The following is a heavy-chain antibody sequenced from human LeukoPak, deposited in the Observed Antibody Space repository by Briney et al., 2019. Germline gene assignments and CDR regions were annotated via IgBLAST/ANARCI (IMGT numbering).Heavy chain of an antibody. Sequence: GGSLRISCAASGFTFSSYGMHWVRQATSQGLEWVAFIRYDGSNKYYADSVKGRFTISRDNSKNTLYLQMNSLRAEDTAVYYCAKDQEMATSPYYFDYWGQGTLVTVSS. J-gene: IGHJ4*02. CDR2: IRYDGSNK. V-gene: IGHV3-30*02. CDR3: AKDQEMATSPYYFDY. D-gene: IGHD5-24*01. CDR1: GFTFSSYG.